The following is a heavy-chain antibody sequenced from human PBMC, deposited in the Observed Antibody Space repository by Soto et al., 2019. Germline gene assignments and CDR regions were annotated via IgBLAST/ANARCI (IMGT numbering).Heavy chain of an antibody. J-gene: IGHJ3*02. Sequence: QVQLVQSGAEVKKPGASVKVSCKASGYTFTIYAIHWVRQAPGQRLEWMGWINAGNGNTKYSQKFQGRVTITRDTSARTAYMELSSLRSEDTAVYYCARDCTYCGGDTGLDAFDIWGQGTMVTVSS. CDR3: ARDCTYCGGDTGLDAFDI. D-gene: IGHD2-21*01. CDR2: INAGNGNT. V-gene: IGHV1-3*01. CDR1: GYTFTIYA.